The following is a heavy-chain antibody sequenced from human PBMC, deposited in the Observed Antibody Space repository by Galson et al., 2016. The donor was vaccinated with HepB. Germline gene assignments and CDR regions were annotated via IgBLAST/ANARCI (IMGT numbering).Heavy chain of an antibody. J-gene: IGHJ4*02. CDR2: ITSSSARI. D-gene: IGHD3-3*02. CDR1: GFIFDDYA. Sequence: SLRLSCAASGFIFDDYAMHWVRQAPGKGLEWVAGITSSSARIDYADSVKGRFTISRDNARTSLYLQMHSLRAEDTALYYCAKDIDIFGAVTQCGFDYWGQGTLVTVSS. CDR3: AKDIDIFGAVTQCGFDY. V-gene: IGHV3-9*01.